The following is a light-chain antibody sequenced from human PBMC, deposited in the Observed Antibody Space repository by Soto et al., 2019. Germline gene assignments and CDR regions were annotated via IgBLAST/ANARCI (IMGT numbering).Light chain of an antibody. V-gene: IGKV3-20*01. CDR3: QQYGSSPKT. J-gene: IGKJ1*01. CDR1: QSVSSSY. CDR2: AAS. Sequence: EIVLTQSPGTLSLSPGERATLSCRTSQSVSSSYVAWYQQRPGQAPRLLIYAASSRATGIPDRFSGSGSGTDFTLTISRLEPDDFAVYYCQQYGSSPKTFGQGTKVDIK.